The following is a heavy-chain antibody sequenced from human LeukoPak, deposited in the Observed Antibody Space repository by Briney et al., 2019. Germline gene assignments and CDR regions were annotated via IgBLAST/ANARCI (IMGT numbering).Heavy chain of an antibody. J-gene: IGHJ4*02. Sequence: GGSLRLSCAASGFTFSSYAMHWVRQAPGKGLEWVAVISYDGSNKYYADSVKGRFTISRDNSKNTLYLQMNSLRAEDTAVYYCARIPTLSSGSYERGHQSDYWGQGTLVTVPS. V-gene: IGHV3-30-3*01. D-gene: IGHD1-26*01. CDR1: GFTFSSYA. CDR3: ARIPTLSSGSYERGHQSDY. CDR2: ISYDGSNK.